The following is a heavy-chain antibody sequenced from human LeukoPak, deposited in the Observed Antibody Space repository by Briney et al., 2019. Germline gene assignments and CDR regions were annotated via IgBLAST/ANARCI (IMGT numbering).Heavy chain of an antibody. J-gene: IGHJ4*02. D-gene: IGHD5-12*01. CDR1: GFTFSSYA. CDR3: ANRRDGYNSVDY. CDR2: ISASGGNT. Sequence: GGSLRLSCAASGFTFSSYAMSWVRQAPGKGLEWVSAISASGGNTYYADSVKGRFTISRDNSKNTLYLQINSLRAEDTAVYYCANRRDGYNSVDYWGQGALVTVSS. V-gene: IGHV3-23*01.